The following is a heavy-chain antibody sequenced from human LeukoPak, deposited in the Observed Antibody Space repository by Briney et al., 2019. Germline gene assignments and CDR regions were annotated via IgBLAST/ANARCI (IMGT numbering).Heavy chain of an antibody. CDR1: GYTFTDYY. J-gene: IGHJ4*02. CDR2: VDPEDDET. V-gene: IGHV1-69-2*01. Sequence: VASVQVSCQVSGYTFTDYYMHWVQQAPGKGLEWMGLVDPEDDETIYAEKFQARVTIAADTSTDTAYMELSSMRSEDTAVYYCATDSVARIPAYYFDYWGQGTLVTVSS. CDR3: ATDSVARIPAYYFDY. D-gene: IGHD6-19*01.